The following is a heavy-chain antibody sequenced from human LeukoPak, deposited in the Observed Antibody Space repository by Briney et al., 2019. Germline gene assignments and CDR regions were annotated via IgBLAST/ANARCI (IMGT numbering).Heavy chain of an antibody. J-gene: IGHJ4*02. D-gene: IGHD6-13*01. CDR3: AKDGPSGYFLYRVLEY. CDR1: GFAFSMYG. V-gene: IGHV3-30*18. CDR2: ISYDGSYK. Sequence: GGSLRLSCAAPGFAFSMYGMHWVRQAPGKGLEWVADISYDGSYKNYADYVKGRFSISRDNDKKMLFLQINSLRSEDSAVYYCAKDGPSGYFLYRVLEYWGQGTLITVSS.